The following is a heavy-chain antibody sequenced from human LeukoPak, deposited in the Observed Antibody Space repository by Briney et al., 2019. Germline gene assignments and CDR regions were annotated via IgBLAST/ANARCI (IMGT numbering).Heavy chain of an antibody. Sequence: GRSLRLSCAASGFTFSSYGMHWVRQAPGKGLEWVAVISYDGSNKYYADSVKGRFTISRDNSKNTLYLQMNSLRAEDTAVYYCAKDPAPNYYDSSGYLEYYFDYWGQGTLVTVSS. J-gene: IGHJ4*02. CDR1: GFTFSSYG. V-gene: IGHV3-30*18. D-gene: IGHD3-22*01. CDR2: ISYDGSNK. CDR3: AKDPAPNYYDSSGYLEYYFDY.